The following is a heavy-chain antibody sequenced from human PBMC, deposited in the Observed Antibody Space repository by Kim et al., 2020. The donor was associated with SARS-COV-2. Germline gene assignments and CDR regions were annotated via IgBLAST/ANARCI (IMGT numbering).Heavy chain of an antibody. CDR1: GGSISSYY. J-gene: IGHJ4*02. Sequence: SETLSLTCTVSGGSISSYYWSWIRQPPGKGLEWIGYIYYSGSTNYNPSLKSRVTISVDTSKNQFSLKLSSVTAADTAVYYCARDGAAAHFDYWGQGTLVTVSS. V-gene: IGHV4-59*01. CDR3: ARDGAAAHFDY. CDR2: IYYSGST. D-gene: IGHD6-13*01.